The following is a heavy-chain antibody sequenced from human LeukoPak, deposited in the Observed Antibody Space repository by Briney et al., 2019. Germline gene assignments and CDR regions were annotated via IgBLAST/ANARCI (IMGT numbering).Heavy chain of an antibody. Sequence: GGSLRLSCAASGFTFSSYGMSWVRQAPGKGLEWVSAISGSGGSTYYADSVKGRFTISRDNSKNTLYLQMNSLRAEDTAVYYCAKGHIVVVSAAAVDYWGQGTLVTVSS. CDR2: ISGSGGST. V-gene: IGHV3-23*01. D-gene: IGHD2-2*01. J-gene: IGHJ4*02. CDR3: AKGHIVVVSAAAVDY. CDR1: GFTFSSYG.